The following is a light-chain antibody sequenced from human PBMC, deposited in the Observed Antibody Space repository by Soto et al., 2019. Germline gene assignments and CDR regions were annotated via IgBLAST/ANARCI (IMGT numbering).Light chain of an antibody. Sequence: EIVMTLSPATLSVSPGERATLSCRPSQSVNSRLAWYQQKPGQAPRLLIYDTSNRATGIPARFSGSGSGTEFTLTINSLQAEDCAVYYCQQYYNWPRTFGQGTRLEIK. J-gene: IGKJ5*01. V-gene: IGKV3D-15*01. CDR1: QSVNSR. CDR2: DTS. CDR3: QQYYNWPRT.